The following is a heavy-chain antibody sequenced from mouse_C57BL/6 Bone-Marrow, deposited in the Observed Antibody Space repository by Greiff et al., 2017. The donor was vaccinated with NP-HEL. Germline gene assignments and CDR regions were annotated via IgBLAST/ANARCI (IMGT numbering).Heavy chain of an antibody. Sequence: VQLQESGAELVKPGASVKLSCKASGYTFTSYWMHWVKQRPGQGLEWIGMIHPNSGSTNYNEKFKSKATLTVDKSSSTAYMQLSSLTSEDSAVYYCARFGYGSSSWFAYWGQGTLVTVSA. J-gene: IGHJ3*01. V-gene: IGHV1-64*01. CDR1: GYTFTSYW. D-gene: IGHD1-1*01. CDR2: IHPNSGST. CDR3: ARFGYGSSSWFAY.